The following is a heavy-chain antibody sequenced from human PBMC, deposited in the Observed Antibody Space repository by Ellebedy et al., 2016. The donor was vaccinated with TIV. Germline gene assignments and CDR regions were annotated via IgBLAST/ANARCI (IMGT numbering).Heavy chain of an antibody. CDR3: APLSRWSILS. D-gene: IGHD4-23*01. V-gene: IGHV3-53*01. CDR1: GFIVSSCD. Sequence: PGGSLRLSCAASGFIVSSCDMTWVRQAPGKGLEGVSIIYSGGNTYYVDSVKGRFTLSRDNSKNTLYLQMNSLGAEDTAVYYCAPLSRWSILSWGQGTLVTVSP. CDR2: IYSGGNT. J-gene: IGHJ4*02.